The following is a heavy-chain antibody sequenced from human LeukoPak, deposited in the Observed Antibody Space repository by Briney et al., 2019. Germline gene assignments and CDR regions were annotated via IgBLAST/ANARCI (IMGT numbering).Heavy chain of an antibody. Sequence: SETLSLTCTVSGGSISGYYWSWIWQPPGKGLEWIGYIYYSGSTNYNPSLKSRVTISVDTSKNQFSLKLNPVTAADTAVYYCARVRSTMVRGVRANYFDYWGQGTLVTVSS. D-gene: IGHD3-10*01. CDR1: GGSISGYY. CDR2: IYYSGST. V-gene: IGHV4-59*01. CDR3: ARVRSTMVRGVRANYFDY. J-gene: IGHJ4*02.